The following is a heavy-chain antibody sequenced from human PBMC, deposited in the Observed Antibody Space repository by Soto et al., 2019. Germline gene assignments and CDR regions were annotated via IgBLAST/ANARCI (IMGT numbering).Heavy chain of an antibody. Sequence: RGSLRLSCAASGFTFSSYGMHWVRQAPGKGLEWVAVISYDGSNKYYADSVKGRFTISRDNSKNTLYLQMNSLRAEDTAVYYCAKDSASGSYIGGAFDIWGQGTMVTVSS. V-gene: IGHV3-30*18. CDR3: AKDSASGSYIGGAFDI. J-gene: IGHJ3*02. CDR2: ISYDGSNK. CDR1: GFTFSSYG. D-gene: IGHD1-26*01.